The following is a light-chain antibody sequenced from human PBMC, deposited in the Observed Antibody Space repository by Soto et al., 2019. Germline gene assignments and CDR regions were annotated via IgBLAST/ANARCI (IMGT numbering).Light chain of an antibody. CDR3: QQYGSSTTT. V-gene: IGKV3-20*01. CDR1: QSVLNNY. CDR2: GAS. Sequence: EIVLTQSPGTLSLSPGERATLSCRVSQSVLNNYLNWYEQKPGQAPRGXIFGASIRAAGIPDRFSGSGSGTEFTLTISRLEPEDFEVDYCQQYGSSTTTFGQGTQVDNK. J-gene: IGKJ1*01.